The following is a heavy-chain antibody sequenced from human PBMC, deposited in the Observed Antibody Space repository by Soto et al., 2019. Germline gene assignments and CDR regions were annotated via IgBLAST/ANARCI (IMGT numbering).Heavy chain of an antibody. CDR3: ARDIGSYASSGDFDY. CDR2: ISSSDSII. D-gene: IGHD3-22*01. J-gene: IGHJ4*02. CDR1: GFTFSDYY. Sequence: GGSLRLSCAASGFTFSDYYMSWIRQAPGKGLEWVSYISSSDSIIYYADSVKGRFTISRDNAKNSLYVQMNRLRAEDTDVYYCARDIGSYASSGDFDYWGQGTLVTVSS. V-gene: IGHV3-11*01.